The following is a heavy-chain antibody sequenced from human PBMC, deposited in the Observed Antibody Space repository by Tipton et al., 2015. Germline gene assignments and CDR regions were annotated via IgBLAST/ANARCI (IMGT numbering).Heavy chain of an antibody. CDR3: TTDMTMVRGVIISEGRSPFGI. CDR2: IRSKSDGGTT. J-gene: IGHJ3*02. CDR1: GFFFNNAW. V-gene: IGHV3-15*07. D-gene: IGHD3-10*01. Sequence: SLRLSCAPSGFFFNNAWINWVRQAPGKGLEWVGHIRSKSDGGTTDYAAPVKGRFTISRDDSKNSLYLQMNSLKTEDTAVYYCTTDMTMVRGVIISEGRSPFGIWGQGTMVTVSS.